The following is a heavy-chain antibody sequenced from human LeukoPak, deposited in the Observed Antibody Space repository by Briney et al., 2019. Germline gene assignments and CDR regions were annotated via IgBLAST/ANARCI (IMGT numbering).Heavy chain of an antibody. J-gene: IGHJ4*02. CDR2: INPNSGGT. D-gene: IGHD2-21*02. V-gene: IGHV1-2*02. CDR1: GYTFTGYF. CDR3: AKLAYCGGDCYSAHFDY. Sequence: ASVKVSCKPSGYTFTGYFIHWVRQAPGQGLEWMGWINPNSGGTNYAQKFQGRVTMTRDTSISTAYMELSRLRSDDTAVYYCAKLAYCGGDCYSAHFDYWGQGTLVTVSS.